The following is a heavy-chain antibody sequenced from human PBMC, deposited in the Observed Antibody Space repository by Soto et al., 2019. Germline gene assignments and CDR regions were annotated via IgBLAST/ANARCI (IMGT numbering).Heavy chain of an antibody. CDR2: IIPIFGTA. J-gene: IGHJ5*02. CDR3: ATRWATVTTFEDNWFDP. CDR1: GGTFSSYA. Sequence: QVQLVQSGAEVKKPGSSVKVSCKASGGTFSSYAISWVRQAPGQGLEWMGGIIPIFGTANYEQKIQGRVTLTADESTSTAYMELSSLRSEDTAVYYCATRWATVTTFEDNWFDPWGQGTLVTVSS. D-gene: IGHD4-17*01. V-gene: IGHV1-69*12.